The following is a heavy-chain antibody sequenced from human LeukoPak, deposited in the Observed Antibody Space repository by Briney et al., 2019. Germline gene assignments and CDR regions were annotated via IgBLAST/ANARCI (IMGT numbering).Heavy chain of an antibody. CDR1: GFSVNSNY. J-gene: IGHJ3*02. CDR2: IYSGGST. Sequence: GGSLRLSCAASGFSVNSNYMSWVRQAPGKGLEWVLVIYSGGSTYYADSVRGRFTISRHISKNTLYLQMNSLRAEDTAVYYCARAGPYDAFDIWGQGTMVTVSS. CDR3: ARAGPYDAFDI. D-gene: IGHD1-14*01. V-gene: IGHV3-53*04.